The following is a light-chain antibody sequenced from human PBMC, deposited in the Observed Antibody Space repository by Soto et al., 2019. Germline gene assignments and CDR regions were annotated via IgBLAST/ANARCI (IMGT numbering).Light chain of an antibody. Sequence: EIVMKQSTGTLSVSPGARATLSCRASQSVSSYLAWYQQKPGLAPRLLIYDASSRATGIPDRFSGSGSGTDFTLTISSLQPDDFATYYCQQYNTYSRTFGQGTKVE. J-gene: IGKJ1*01. V-gene: IGKV3D-15*01. CDR2: DAS. CDR1: QSVSSY. CDR3: QQYNTYSRT.